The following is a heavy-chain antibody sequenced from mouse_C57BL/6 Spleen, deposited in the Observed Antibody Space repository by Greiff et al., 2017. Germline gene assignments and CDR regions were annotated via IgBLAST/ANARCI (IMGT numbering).Heavy chain of an antibody. D-gene: IGHD2-3*01. J-gene: IGHJ2*01. V-gene: IGHV1-82*01. CDR2: IYPGDGDT. CDR1: GYAFSSSW. CDR3: ARSARDGYYLYYFDY. Sequence: VQLQESGPELVKPGASVKISCKASGYAFSSSWMNWVKQRPGKGLEWIGRIYPGDGDTNYNGKFKGKATLTADKSSSTAYMQLSSLTSEDSAVYFCARSARDGYYLYYFDYWGQGTTLTVSS.